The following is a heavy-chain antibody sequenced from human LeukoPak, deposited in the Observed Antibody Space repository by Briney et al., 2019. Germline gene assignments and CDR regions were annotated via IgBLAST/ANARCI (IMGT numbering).Heavy chain of an antibody. J-gene: IGHJ5*02. Sequence: SETLSLTCTVSGGSISSYYWNWIRQPPGKGLEWIGFIYYSGTTNYNPSLKSRVTISVDTSKNQFSLKLSSVTAADTAVYYCAREGLNMVRGVIPKEAWGWFDPWGQGTLVTVSS. V-gene: IGHV4-59*12. CDR1: GGSISSYY. CDR3: AREGLNMVRGVIPKEAWGWFDP. CDR2: IYYSGTT. D-gene: IGHD3-10*01.